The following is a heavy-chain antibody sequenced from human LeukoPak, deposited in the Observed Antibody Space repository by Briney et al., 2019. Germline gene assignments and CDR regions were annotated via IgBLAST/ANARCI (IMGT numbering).Heavy chain of an antibody. CDR3: AKDWIQFNRVFDCFDS. J-gene: IGHJ4*02. CDR1: GFTFNTNA. CDR2: IGNTET. Sequence: GGSLRLSCATSGFTFNTNAMSWVRQAPGKGPEWVSTIGNTETFYADSVTGRFTISRDNSKNTVYLHMNSLRVEDTAVYYCAKDWIQFNRVFDCFDSWGQGTLVTVSS. D-gene: IGHD2-21*01. V-gene: IGHV3-23*01.